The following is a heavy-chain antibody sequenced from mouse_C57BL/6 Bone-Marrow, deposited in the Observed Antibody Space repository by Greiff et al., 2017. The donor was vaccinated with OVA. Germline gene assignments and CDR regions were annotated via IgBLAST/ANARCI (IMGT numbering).Heavy chain of an antibody. CDR1: GFNIKDDY. CDR2: IDPENGDT. V-gene: IGHV14-4*01. D-gene: IGHD1-1*01. CDR3: TTGTTVVEGY. Sequence: VQLQQSGAELVRPGASVKLSCTASGFNIKDDYMHWVKQRPEQGLEWIGWIDPENGDTEYASKFQGKATITADTSSNTAYLHLSSLTSEDTAVYYCTTGTTVVEGYWGQGTTLTVSS. J-gene: IGHJ2*01.